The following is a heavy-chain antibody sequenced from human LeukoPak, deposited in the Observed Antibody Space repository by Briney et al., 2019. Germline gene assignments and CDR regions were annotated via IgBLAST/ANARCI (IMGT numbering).Heavy chain of an antibody. CDR3: SSGRGATSSDY. CDR2: ISAYNGNT. Sequence: ASVKVSCKASGYTFTSYGISWVRQAPGQGLEWMGWISAYNGNTNYAQKLQGRVTMTRDMSTSTVYMELSSLRSEDTAVYYCSSGRGATSSDYWGQGTLVTVSS. CDR1: GYTFTSYG. V-gene: IGHV1-18*01. D-gene: IGHD1-26*01. J-gene: IGHJ4*02.